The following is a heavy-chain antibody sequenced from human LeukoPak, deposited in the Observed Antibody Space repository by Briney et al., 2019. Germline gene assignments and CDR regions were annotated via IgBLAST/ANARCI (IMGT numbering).Heavy chain of an antibody. CDR2: ISGSGGTI. D-gene: IGHD2-21*01. J-gene: IGHJ4*02. V-gene: IGHV3-23*01. CDR1: GFSFSGYA. Sequence: GSLRLSCAASGFSFSGYAMSWVRQAPGKGLEWVSAISGSGGTIFYADSVTGRFTISRDHSKNTVYLQMNSLRAEDTAVYYCAKVLGSRIAVSDPFDYWGQGTLVTVSS. CDR3: AKVLGSRIAVSDPFDY.